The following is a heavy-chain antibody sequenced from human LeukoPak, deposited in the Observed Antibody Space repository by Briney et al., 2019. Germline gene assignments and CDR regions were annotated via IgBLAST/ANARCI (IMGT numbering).Heavy chain of an antibody. D-gene: IGHD3-9*01. CDR2: IIPIFGTA. V-gene: IGHV1-69*01. J-gene: IGHJ3*02. CDR3: ARVGPSLRYFDREPPRAFDI. Sequence: VASVKVSCKASGDTFSSYAISWVRQAPGQGLEWMGGIIPIFGTANYAQKFQGRVTITADESTSTAYMELSSLRSEDTAVYYCARVGPSLRYFDREPPRAFDIWGQGTMVTVSS. CDR1: GDTFSSYA.